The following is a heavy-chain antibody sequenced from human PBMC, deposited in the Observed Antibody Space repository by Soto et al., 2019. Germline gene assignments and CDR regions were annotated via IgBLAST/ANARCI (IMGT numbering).Heavy chain of an antibody. V-gene: IGHV3-30*18. J-gene: IGHJ3*02. CDR2: ISYDGSNK. Sequence: GRSLRLSRAAAGCTCRSHGRHWVRQAPGKGLEWVAVISYDGSNKYYADSVKGRFTISRDNSKNTLYLQMNSLRAEDTAVYYCAKDLFGAMIVVADDAFDIWGQGTMVTVS. D-gene: IGHD3-22*01. CDR3: AKDLFGAMIVVADDAFDI. CDR1: GCTCRSHG.